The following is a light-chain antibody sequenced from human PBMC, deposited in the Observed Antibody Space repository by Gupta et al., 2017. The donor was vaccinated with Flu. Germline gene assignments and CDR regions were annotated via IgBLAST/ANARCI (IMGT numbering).Light chain of an antibody. V-gene: IGLV3-21*02. CDR1: NIGSKS. Sequence: SYVLTQPPSVSVAPGQTARITCGGNNIGSKSVHWFQQKPGQAPVLVVYDDSDRPSGIPEQFSGSNSGNTATLTISGVEAGDEADYYCQVWDSSSDHWVFGGGTKLTVL. J-gene: IGLJ2*01. CDR3: QVWDSSSDHWV. CDR2: DDS.